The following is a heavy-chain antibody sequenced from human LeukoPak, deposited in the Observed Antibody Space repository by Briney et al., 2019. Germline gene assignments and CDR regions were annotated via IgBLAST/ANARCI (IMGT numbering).Heavy chain of an antibody. J-gene: IGHJ4*02. CDR1: GFTVSSNY. Sequence: GGSLRLSCAASGFTVSSNYMSWVRQAPGKGLEWVSVIYSGGSTYYADSVKGRFTISRDNSKNTPYLQMNSLRAEDTAVYYCARDCYDSSGYLDYWGQGTLVTVSS. CDR2: IYSGGST. D-gene: IGHD3-22*01. V-gene: IGHV3-66*02. CDR3: ARDCYDSSGYLDY.